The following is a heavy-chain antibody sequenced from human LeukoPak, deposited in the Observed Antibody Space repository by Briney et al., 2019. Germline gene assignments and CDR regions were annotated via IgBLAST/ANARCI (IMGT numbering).Heavy chain of an antibody. CDR2: VYPYDSDT. D-gene: IGHD6-19*01. Sequence: GESLKISCKGSGYSFTTYWIGWVRQMPGKGLEWMGIVYPYDSDTRYSPSFQGQVTISADKSTSTAYLQWTSLKASDTAIYYCARGWYYFDYWGQGTLVTLSS. CDR1: GYSFTTYW. J-gene: IGHJ4*02. V-gene: IGHV5-51*01. CDR3: ARGWYYFDY.